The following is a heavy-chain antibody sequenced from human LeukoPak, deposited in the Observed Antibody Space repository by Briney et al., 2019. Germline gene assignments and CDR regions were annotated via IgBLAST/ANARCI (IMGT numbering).Heavy chain of an antibody. V-gene: IGHV4-34*01. D-gene: IGHD3-22*01. Sequence: SETLSLTCAVYGGSFSVYYWSWIRQPPGKGLEWIGEINHSGSTNYNPSLKSRVTISVDTSKNEFSLKLSSVTAADTAVYYCARAPTRFYYDSSGPLDYWGQGTLVTVSS. CDR2: INHSGST. CDR3: ARAPTRFYYDSSGPLDY. CDR1: GGSFSVYY. J-gene: IGHJ4*02.